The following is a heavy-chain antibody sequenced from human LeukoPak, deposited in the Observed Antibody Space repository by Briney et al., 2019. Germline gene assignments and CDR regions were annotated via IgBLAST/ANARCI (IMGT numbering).Heavy chain of an antibody. D-gene: IGHD5-18*01. CDR3: ARPSDTAMDAYYYGMDV. CDR2: IYPGDSDT. V-gene: IGHV5-51*01. CDR1: GYSFTSYW. J-gene: IGHJ6*02. Sequence: GEPLKISCKGSGYSFTSYWIGWVRQMPGKGLEWMGIIYPGDSDTRYSPSFQGQVTISADKSISTAYLRWSSLKASDTAMYYCARPSDTAMDAYYYGMDVWGQGTTVTVSS.